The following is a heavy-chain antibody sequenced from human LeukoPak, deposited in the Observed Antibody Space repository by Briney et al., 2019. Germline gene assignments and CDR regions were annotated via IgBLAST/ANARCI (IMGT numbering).Heavy chain of an antibody. CDR2: INQDESRK. V-gene: IGHV3-7*01. J-gene: IGHJ2*01. CDR1: GFTFSNYW. Sequence: GGSLRLSCAASGFTFSNYWMNWVRQAPGKGLEWVASINQDESRKHYSDSVRGRFTISRDNTRNSLFLHMDSLSVDDTAIYYCAKLIRDVTIYDFWGRGALVTVSS. D-gene: IGHD3/OR15-3a*01. CDR3: AKLIRDVTIYDF.